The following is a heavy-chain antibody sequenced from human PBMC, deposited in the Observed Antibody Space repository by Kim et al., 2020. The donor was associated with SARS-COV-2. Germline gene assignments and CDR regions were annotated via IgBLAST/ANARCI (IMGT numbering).Heavy chain of an antibody. D-gene: IGHD2-2*01. CDR1: GFTFSSYG. V-gene: IGHV3-33*01. Sequence: GGSLRLSCAASGFTFSSYGMHWVRQAPGKGLEWVAVIWYDGSNKYYADSVKGRFTISRDNSKNTLYLQMNSLRAEDTAVYYCARREVGSTSPDKRKGMDVWGQGTTVTVSS. CDR2: IWYDGSNK. J-gene: IGHJ6*02. CDR3: ARREVGSTSPDKRKGMDV.